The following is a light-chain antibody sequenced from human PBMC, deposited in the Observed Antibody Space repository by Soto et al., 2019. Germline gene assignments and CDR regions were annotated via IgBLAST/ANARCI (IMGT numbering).Light chain of an antibody. CDR1: SSDIGGYNY. CDR2: EVS. CDR3: TSYTRSSTWV. J-gene: IGLJ3*02. Sequence: QSALTQPASVSGSPGQSITISCTGTSSDIGGYNYVSWYQQHPGKAPKVMIYEVSNRSSGVSNRFSGSKSGNTASLTISVPQAEDEADYYCTSYTRSSTWVFGGGTKLTVL. V-gene: IGLV2-14*01.